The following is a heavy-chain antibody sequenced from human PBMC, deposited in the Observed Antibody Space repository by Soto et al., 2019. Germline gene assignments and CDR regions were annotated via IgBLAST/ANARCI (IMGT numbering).Heavy chain of an antibody. Sequence: EVQLLESGGGWVQPGGSLRLSCAASGFTFSNYAMSWVRQAPGKGLEWVSTLSGSGGSTYYADSVKGRFTISRDNSKNTLYLQMNSLRAEDTAVYYCAKDTVPVATPWFDPWGQGTLVTVSS. CDR2: LSGSGGST. D-gene: IGHD2-2*01. J-gene: IGHJ5*02. CDR1: GFTFSNYA. V-gene: IGHV3-23*01. CDR3: AKDTVPVATPWFDP.